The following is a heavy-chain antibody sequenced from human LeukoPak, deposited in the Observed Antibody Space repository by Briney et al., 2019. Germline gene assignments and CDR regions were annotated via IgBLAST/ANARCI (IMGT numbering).Heavy chain of an antibody. D-gene: IGHD3-16*01. CDR3: ARGGGAIDY. CDR2: TYYRSKWYN. J-gene: IGHJ4*02. V-gene: IGHV6-1*01. CDR1: GDSVSSSSAG. Sequence: SQTLSLTCAISGDSVSSSSAGWSWIRQSPSRGLEWLGRTYYRSKWYNDYAVSVKSRITINPDTSKNQFSLHLNSVTPEDTAVYYCARGGGAIDYWGQGALVTVSS.